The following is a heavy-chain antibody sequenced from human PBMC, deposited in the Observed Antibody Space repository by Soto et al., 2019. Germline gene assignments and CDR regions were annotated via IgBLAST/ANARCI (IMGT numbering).Heavy chain of an antibody. CDR3: ANGPGVAVAGKRNAEFDN. Sequence: SETLSLTCTVSGGSISSSSYYWGWIRQPPGKGLEWIGSIYSSGSTYYNPSLKSRVTISADTSKNQFSLKLSSVTAADTAVYYCANGPGVAVAGKRNAEFDNLGQETLLRISS. CDR1: GGSISSSSYY. V-gene: IGHV4-39*01. CDR2: IYSSGST. D-gene: IGHD2-15*01. J-gene: IGHJ4*02.